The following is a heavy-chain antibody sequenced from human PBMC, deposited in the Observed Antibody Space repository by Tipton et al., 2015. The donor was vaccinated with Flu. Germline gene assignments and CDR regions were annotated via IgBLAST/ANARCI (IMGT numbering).Heavy chain of an antibody. CDR3: ARRDYSNYVSEPKNWFDP. D-gene: IGHD4-11*01. CDR2: VHRTGNP. Sequence: TLSLTCSVSGDSIVIAFFLFCILHPPCQVLYFIFNVHRTGNPYYNPSLKILVTISVDTSKNQFSLRLSSVTAADTAVYYCARRDYSNYVSEPKNWFDPWGQGTLVTVSS. J-gene: IGHJ5*02. V-gene: IGHV4-38-2*01. CDR1: GDSIVIAFF.